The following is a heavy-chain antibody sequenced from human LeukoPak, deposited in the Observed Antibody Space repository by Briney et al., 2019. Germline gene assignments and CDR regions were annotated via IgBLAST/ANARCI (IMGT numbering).Heavy chain of an antibody. CDR1: GFTFSSYG. D-gene: IGHD3-3*02. CDR3: AALADYIDY. Sequence: TGGSLRLSCADSGFTFSSYGIHWVHQAPGKRLEWVAVISYDGCNTYSADSVKGRFTISRDNSKNTVYLQMNSLRAEDTAIYYCAALADYIDYWGQGTLVTVSS. CDR2: ISYDGCNT. V-gene: IGHV3-30*03. J-gene: IGHJ4*02.